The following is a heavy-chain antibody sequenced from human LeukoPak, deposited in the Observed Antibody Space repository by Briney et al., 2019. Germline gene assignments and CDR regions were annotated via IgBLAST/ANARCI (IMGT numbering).Heavy chain of an antibody. Sequence: SETLSLTCTVSGYPISSGYYWGWIRQPPGKGLEWIGSIYHSGSTYYNPSLKSRVTISVDTSKNQFSLKLSSVTAADTAVYYCARRYREFDYWGQGTLVTVSS. CDR3: ARRYREFDY. CDR2: IYHSGST. J-gene: IGHJ4*02. V-gene: IGHV4-38-2*02. CDR1: GYPISSGYY. D-gene: IGHD5-12*01.